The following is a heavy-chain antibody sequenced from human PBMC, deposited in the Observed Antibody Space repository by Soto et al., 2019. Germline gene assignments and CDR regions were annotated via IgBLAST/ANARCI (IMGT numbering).Heavy chain of an antibody. V-gene: IGHV3-23*01. J-gene: IGHJ6*02. CDR3: AKYSGSYDYYGMDS. CDR2: ISGSGGST. D-gene: IGHD1-26*01. CDR1: GFTFSSYA. Sequence: PGGSLRLSCAASGFTFSSYAMSWVRQAPGKGLEWVSAISGSGGSTYYADSVKGRFTISRDNPKNTLYLQMNSLRAEDTAVYYCAKYSGSYDYYGMDSWGQGTLVTVSS.